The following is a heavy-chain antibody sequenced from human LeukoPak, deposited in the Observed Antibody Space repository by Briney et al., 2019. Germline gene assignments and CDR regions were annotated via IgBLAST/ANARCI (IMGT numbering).Heavy chain of an antibody. CDR3: AKEGRSLQTY. Sequence: GGSLILSCAASGFTFSSYWMNWARQAPGKGLEWVASINHNGNVNYYVDSVKGRFTISRDNAKNSLYLQMNSLRVEDTAAYYCAKEGRSLQTYWGQGTLVTVSS. CDR2: INHNGNVN. CDR1: GFTFSSYW. D-gene: IGHD5-24*01. J-gene: IGHJ4*02. V-gene: IGHV3-7*03.